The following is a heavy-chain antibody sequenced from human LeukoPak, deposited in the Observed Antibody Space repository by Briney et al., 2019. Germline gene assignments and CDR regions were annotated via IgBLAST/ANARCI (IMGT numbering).Heavy chain of an antibody. Sequence: ASVKVSCKASGYTFTGYDINWVRQATGQGLEWMGWMNPNSGNTGYAQKFQGRVTITRNTSISTAYMELSSLRSEDTAVYYCARVYYDSSGYAFDIWGQGTMVTVSS. J-gene: IGHJ3*02. CDR2: MNPNSGNT. CDR3: ARVYYDSSGYAFDI. CDR1: GYTFTGYD. V-gene: IGHV1-8*03. D-gene: IGHD3-22*01.